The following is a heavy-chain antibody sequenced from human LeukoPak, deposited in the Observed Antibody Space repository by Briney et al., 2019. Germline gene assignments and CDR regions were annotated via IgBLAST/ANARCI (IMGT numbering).Heavy chain of an antibody. CDR1: GYTFTGYY. V-gene: IGHV1-2*02. CDR2: INPNSGGT. CDR3: ARDLKFGGSYYYFDY. J-gene: IGHJ4*02. D-gene: IGHD1-26*01. Sequence: ASVTVSCKASGYTFTGYYMHWVRQAPGQGVEWMGWINPNSGGTNYAQKFQGRVTMTRDTSISTAYMELSRLRSDDTAVYYCARDLKFGGSYYYFDYWGQGTLVTVSS.